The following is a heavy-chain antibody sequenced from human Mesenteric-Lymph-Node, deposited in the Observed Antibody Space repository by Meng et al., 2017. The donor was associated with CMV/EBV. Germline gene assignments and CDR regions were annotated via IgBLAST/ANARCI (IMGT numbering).Heavy chain of an antibody. CDR1: GFTFSSYA. Sequence: GESLKISCASSGFTFSSYAMSWVRQAPGKGLEWVSAISGSGGSTYYTDSVKGRFTISRDNSKNTLYLQMDSLRVEDTAVYFCAKDLRKHVWGIFEGDYWGQGTLVTVSS. CDR3: AKDLRKHVWGIFEGDY. J-gene: IGHJ4*02. CDR2: ISGSGGST. V-gene: IGHV3-23*01. D-gene: IGHD3-16*01.